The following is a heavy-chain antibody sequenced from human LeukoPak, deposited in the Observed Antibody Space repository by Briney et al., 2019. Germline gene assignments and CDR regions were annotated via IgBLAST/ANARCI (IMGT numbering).Heavy chain of an antibody. Sequence: SETLSLTCTVSGGSISSYYWSWLRQPAGKGLEWIGRIYSTGSTNYNPPLKSRVTMSVDTSKNQFSLRLRSVTAADTAVYYCARQIASAGTAGFDFWGQGALVTVSS. CDR2: IYSTGST. CDR1: GGSISSYY. J-gene: IGHJ4*02. D-gene: IGHD6-13*01. CDR3: ARQIASAGTAGFDF. V-gene: IGHV4-4*07.